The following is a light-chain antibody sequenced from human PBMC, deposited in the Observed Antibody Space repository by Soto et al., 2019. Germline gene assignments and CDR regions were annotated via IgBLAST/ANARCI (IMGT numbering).Light chain of an antibody. CDR2: KVS. CDR3: MQGTHWPIT. J-gene: IGKJ5*01. Sequence: DVVMTQSPLSLPVTLGPAASIACRSDQSLVHSDGIAYFSWFQQRPGRSPRRIIYKVSNRDSGVPARFSGSGSGTDFALKISRVEAEDVGVYYCMQGTHWPITLGQGTRLEIK. CDR1: QSLVHSDGIAY. V-gene: IGKV2-30*02.